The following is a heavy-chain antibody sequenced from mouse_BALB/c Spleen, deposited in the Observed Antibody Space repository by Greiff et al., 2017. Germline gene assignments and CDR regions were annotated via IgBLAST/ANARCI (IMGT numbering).Heavy chain of an antibody. CDR1: GFNIKDYY. CDR2: IDPENGDT. D-gene: IGHD2-4*01. Sequence: EVKLMESGAELVRSGASVKLSCTASGFNIKDYYMHWVKQRPEQGLEWIGWIDPENGDTEYAPKFQGKATMTADTSSNTAYLQLSSLTSEDTAVYYCNAALLMITFAYWGQGTLVTVSA. J-gene: IGHJ3*01. V-gene: IGHV14-4*02. CDR3: NAALLMITFAY.